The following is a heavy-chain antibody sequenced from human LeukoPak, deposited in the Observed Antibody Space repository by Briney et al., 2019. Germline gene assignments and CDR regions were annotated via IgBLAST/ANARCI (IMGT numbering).Heavy chain of an antibody. Sequence: GGSLRLSCAASGFTFSSYAMSWVRQAPGKGLEWVSAISGSGGSTYYADSVKGRFTISRDNSKNTLYLQMNSLRAEDTAVYYCAKGLYYDFWSGTIDWGQGTLVTVSS. CDR3: AKGLYYDFWSGTID. D-gene: IGHD3-3*01. J-gene: IGHJ4*02. CDR2: ISGSGGST. CDR1: GFTFSSYA. V-gene: IGHV3-23*01.